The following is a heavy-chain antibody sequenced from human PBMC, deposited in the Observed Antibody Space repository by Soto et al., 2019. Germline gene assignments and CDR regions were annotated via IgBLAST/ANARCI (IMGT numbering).Heavy chain of an antibody. V-gene: IGHV3-9*01. D-gene: IGHD5-18*01. CDR2: ISWNSGSI. CDR1: GFTFDDYA. CDR3: AKDIKVDTAMVFDY. Sequence: GGSLRLSCAASGFTFDDYAMHWVRQAPGKGLEWVSGISWNSGSIGYADSVKGRFTISRDNAKNSLYLQMNSLRAEDTALYYCAKDIKVDTAMVFDYWGQGTRVTVSS. J-gene: IGHJ4*02.